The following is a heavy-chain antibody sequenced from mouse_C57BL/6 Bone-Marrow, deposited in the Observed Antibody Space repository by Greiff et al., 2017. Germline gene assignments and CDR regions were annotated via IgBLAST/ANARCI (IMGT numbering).Heavy chain of an antibody. J-gene: IGHJ3*01. CDR3: TGDCGGAF. V-gene: IGHV6-3*01. CDR1: GFTFSNYW. CDR2: IRLKSDNYAT. Sequence: EVKVEESGGGLVQPGGSMKLSCVASGFTFSNYWMNWVRQSPEKGLEWVAQIRLKSDNYATHYAESVKGRFTISRDESKSSVYLQMNNLRAEDTGIYFCTGDCGGAFWGQGALVTVSA.